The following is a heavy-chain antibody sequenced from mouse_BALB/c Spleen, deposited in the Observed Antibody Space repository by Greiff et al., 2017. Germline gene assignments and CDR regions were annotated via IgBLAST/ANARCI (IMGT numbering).Heavy chain of an antibody. CDR1: GFTFSSYG. Sequence: EVMLVESGGGLVQPGGSLKLSCAASGFTFSSYGMSWVRQTPDKRLELVATINSNGGSTYYPDSVKGRFTISRDNAKNTLYLQMSSLKSEDTAMYYCARDGPYYGSSDWYFDVWGAGTTVTVSS. V-gene: IGHV5-6-3*01. J-gene: IGHJ1*01. D-gene: IGHD1-1*01. CDR3: ARDGPYYGSSDWYFDV. CDR2: INSNGGST.